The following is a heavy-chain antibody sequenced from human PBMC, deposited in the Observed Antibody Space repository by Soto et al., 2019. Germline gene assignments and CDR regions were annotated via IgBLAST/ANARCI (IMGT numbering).Heavy chain of an antibody. CDR1: GFPVHSNY. CDR2: IYSGGST. D-gene: IGHD5-12*01. Sequence: PGGSLRLSCAAPGFPVHSNYMRWVRQASAKGLDWVSIIYSGGSTYYADSVKGRITISRDNSKNTLDLQMNSLRAEDTAVYYCARSRGYDPYYHYYMDVWGKGTTVTVSS. J-gene: IGHJ6*03. V-gene: IGHV3-66*01. CDR3: ARSRGYDPYYHYYMDV.